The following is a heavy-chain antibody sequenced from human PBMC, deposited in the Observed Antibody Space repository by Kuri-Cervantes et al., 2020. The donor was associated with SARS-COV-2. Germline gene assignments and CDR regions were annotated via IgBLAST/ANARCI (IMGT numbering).Heavy chain of an antibody. CDR3: ARGLNRSGYP. J-gene: IGHJ5*02. D-gene: IGHD3-3*01. V-gene: IGHV4-34*01. CDR2: INHSGST. Sequence: SETLSLTCTVSGGSISSHYWSWIRQPPGKGLEWIGEINHSGSTNYNPSLKSRVTISVDTSKNQFSLKLSSVTAADTAVYYCARGLNRSGYPWGQGTLVTVSS. CDR1: GGSISSHY.